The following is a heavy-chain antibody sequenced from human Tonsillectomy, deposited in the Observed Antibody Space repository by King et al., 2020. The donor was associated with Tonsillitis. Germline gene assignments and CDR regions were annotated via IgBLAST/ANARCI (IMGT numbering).Heavy chain of an antibody. CDR2: INGDGSAK. V-gene: IGHV3-7*01. CDR3: ARAEDRSGWFDGYDL. D-gene: IGHD6-19*01. J-gene: IGHJ3*01. Sequence: VQLVESGGGLVQPGGSLRLSCSASGFSFNHFWMNWVRQAPEKGLEWVANINGDGSAKTYVDSVKGRFTISSDNDKNSLYLQMNSLRAEDTAVYYCARAEDRSGWFDGYDLWGQGTTVTVSS. CDR1: GFSFNHFW.